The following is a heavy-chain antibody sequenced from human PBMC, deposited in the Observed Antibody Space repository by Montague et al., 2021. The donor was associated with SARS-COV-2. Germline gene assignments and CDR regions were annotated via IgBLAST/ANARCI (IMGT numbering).Heavy chain of an antibody. CDR3: AKDSGDFFDNSGNYYDY. D-gene: IGHD3-22*01. Sequence: SLRLSCAVSGFNFNAHAMHWVRQAPGQGLEWVSTISGSGGGTFYADSLQGRFTISRDNGKNSLYLQVNSLRSEDTAFYYCAKDSGDFFDNSGNYYDYWGQGTLVTVSS. CDR1: GFNFNAHA. J-gene: IGHJ4*02. V-gene: IGHV3-43*02. CDR2: ISGSGGGT.